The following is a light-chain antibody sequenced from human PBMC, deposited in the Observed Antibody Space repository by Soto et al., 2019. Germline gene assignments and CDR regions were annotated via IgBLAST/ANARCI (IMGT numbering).Light chain of an antibody. Sequence: QSALTQPASVSGSPGQSITISSTGTSSDVGGYNYVSWYQQHPGKAPKLMIYDVSNRPSGVSNRFSGSKSGNTASLTISGLQAEDEADYYGSSYTSSSTLDVVFGGGTQLTVL. CDR2: DVS. J-gene: IGLJ2*01. V-gene: IGLV2-14*01. CDR1: SSDVGGYNY. CDR3: SSYTSSSTLDVV.